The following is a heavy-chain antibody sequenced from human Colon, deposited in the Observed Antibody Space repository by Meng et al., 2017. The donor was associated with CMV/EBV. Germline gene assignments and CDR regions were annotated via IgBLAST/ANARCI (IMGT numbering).Heavy chain of an antibody. CDR1: GYTFNGYF. J-gene: IGHJ4*02. D-gene: IGHD3-3*01. Sequence: QGKLVQSGAEVKEPGASVKVSCKTSGYTFNGYFMHWVRQAPGQGLEWMGWINPVTGDTSYAQKFQVRVTMTRDTSISTAYMELSSLRSDDTVVYYCATFGGDFDYWGQGTLVTVSS. CDR3: ATFGGDFDY. CDR2: INPVTGDT. V-gene: IGHV1-2*02.